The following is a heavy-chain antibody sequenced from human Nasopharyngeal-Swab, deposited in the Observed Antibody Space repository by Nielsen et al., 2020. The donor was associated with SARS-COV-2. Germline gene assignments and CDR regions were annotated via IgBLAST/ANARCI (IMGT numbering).Heavy chain of an antibody. Sequence: SVKVSCKASGGTFSSYAISWVRQPPGQGPEWMGGIIPIFGTANYAQKFQGRVTITADKSTSTAYMELSSLRSEDTAVYYCARDPGYCSSTSCQRLGYYYGMDVWGQGTTVTVSS. CDR3: ARDPGYCSSTSCQRLGYYYGMDV. CDR2: IIPIFGTA. J-gene: IGHJ6*02. V-gene: IGHV1-69*06. CDR1: GGTFSSYA. D-gene: IGHD2-2*03.